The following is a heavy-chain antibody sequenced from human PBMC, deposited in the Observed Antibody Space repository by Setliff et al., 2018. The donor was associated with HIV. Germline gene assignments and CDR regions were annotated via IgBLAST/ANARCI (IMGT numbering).Heavy chain of an antibody. CDR1: GGSISRYY. V-gene: IGHV4-59*01. D-gene: IGHD3-22*01. J-gene: IGHJ4*02. CDR3: ARESVGYYDTSGFFN. Sequence: SETLSLTCTVSGGSISRYYWSWIRQPPGKGLEWIGYIYYSGSTNYNPSLKSRVTISVDTSKKQFSLRLSPVTAADTAVYFCARESVGYYDTSGFFNWGQGTLVTVSS. CDR2: IYYSGST.